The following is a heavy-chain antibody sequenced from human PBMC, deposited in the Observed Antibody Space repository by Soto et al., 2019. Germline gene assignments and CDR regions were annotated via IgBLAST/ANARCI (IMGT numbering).Heavy chain of an antibody. J-gene: IGHJ6*02. CDR3: AGLWSGYQNYYYYYGMDV. D-gene: IGHD3-3*01. Sequence: SATRSLTCAVYGGSFSGYYWSWIRHPPGKGLEWIGEINHSGSTNYNPSLKSRVTISVDTSKNQFSLKLSSVTAADTAVYYCAGLWSGYQNYYYYYGMDVWGQGTTVTVSS. V-gene: IGHV4-34*01. CDR1: GGSFSGYY. CDR2: INHSGST.